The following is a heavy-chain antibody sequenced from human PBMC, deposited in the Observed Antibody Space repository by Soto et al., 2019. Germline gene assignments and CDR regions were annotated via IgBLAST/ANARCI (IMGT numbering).Heavy chain of an antibody. Sequence: GGSLRLSCAASGFTFSSYGMHWVRQAPGKGLEWVAVLSYDGSNKYYADSVKGRFTIPRDNSKNTLYLQMNSLRAEDTAVYYCATGPPPYYYDSSGYVGPPAHFDYWGQGTLVTVSS. J-gene: IGHJ4*02. CDR3: ATGPPPYYYDSSGYVGPPAHFDY. V-gene: IGHV3-30*03. CDR1: GFTFSSYG. D-gene: IGHD3-22*01. CDR2: LSYDGSNK.